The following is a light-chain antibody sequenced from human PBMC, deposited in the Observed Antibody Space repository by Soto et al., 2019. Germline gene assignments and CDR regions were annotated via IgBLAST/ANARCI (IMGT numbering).Light chain of an antibody. V-gene: IGKV3-15*01. J-gene: IGKJ4*01. CDR3: QQYHIWLT. CDR2: DAS. Sequence: EVALTQSPATLSVSPGERGTLSCRASQSVKSNLAWYQQKPGQAPRLLIYDASNRATGIPARFSGSGSGTEFTLTISSLQSEDFAIYYCQQYHIWLTFGGGTKVDI. CDR1: QSVKSN.